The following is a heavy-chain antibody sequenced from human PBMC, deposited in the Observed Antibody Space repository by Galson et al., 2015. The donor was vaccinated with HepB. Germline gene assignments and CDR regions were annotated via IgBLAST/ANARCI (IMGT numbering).Heavy chain of an antibody. CDR1: GYTLTELS. V-gene: IGHV1-24*01. D-gene: IGHD5-12*01. CDR3: ATDLKWLRPGGNWFDP. CDR2: FDPEDGET. J-gene: IGHJ5*02. Sequence: SVKVSCKVSGYTLTELSMHWVRQAPGKGLEWMGGFDPEDGETIYAQKFQGRVTMTEDTSTDTAYMELSSLRSEDTAVYYCATDLKWLRPGGNWFDPWGQGTLVTVSS.